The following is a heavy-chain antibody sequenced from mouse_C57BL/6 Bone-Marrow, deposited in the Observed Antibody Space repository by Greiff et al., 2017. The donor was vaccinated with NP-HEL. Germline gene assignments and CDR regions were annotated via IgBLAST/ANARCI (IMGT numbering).Heavy chain of an antibody. Sequence: VQLQQSGAELVKPGASVKISCKASGYAFSSYWMNWVKQRPGKGLEWIGQIYPGDGDNNYNGKFKGKATLTAAKSSSTAYMQLSSLTSEDSAFYFCARFDLLLRPAYYFDYWGQGTTLTVSS. J-gene: IGHJ2*01. CDR2: IYPGDGDN. CDR3: ARFDLLLRPAYYFDY. V-gene: IGHV1-80*01. CDR1: GYAFSSYW. D-gene: IGHD1-1*01.